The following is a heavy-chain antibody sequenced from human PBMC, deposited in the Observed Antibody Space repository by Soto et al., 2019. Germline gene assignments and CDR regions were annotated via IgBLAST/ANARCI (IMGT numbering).Heavy chain of an antibody. J-gene: IGHJ4*02. Sequence: ASETLSLTCTVSGGSISSSSYYWGWIRQPPGKGLEWIGSIYYSGSTYYNPSLKSRVTISVDTSKNQFSLKLSSVTAADTAVYYCARHYDFWSGYYPLDYWGQGTLVTVSS. CDR1: GGSISSSSYY. V-gene: IGHV4-39*01. CDR3: ARHYDFWSGYYPLDY. D-gene: IGHD3-3*01. CDR2: IYYSGST.